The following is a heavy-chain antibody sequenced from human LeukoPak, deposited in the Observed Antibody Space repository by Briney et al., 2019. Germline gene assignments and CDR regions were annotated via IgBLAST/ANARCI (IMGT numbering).Heavy chain of an antibody. V-gene: IGHV3-30-3*01. D-gene: IGHD3-22*01. J-gene: IGHJ1*01. CDR2: ISYDGSNK. CDR3: ARGGGYYDSSGHPTAFQH. CDR1: GLTFSSYA. Sequence: GGSLRLSCAASGLTFSSYAMHWVRQAPGKGLEWVAVISYDGSNKYYADSVKGRFTISRDNSKNTLYLQMNSLRAEDTAVYYCARGGGYYDSSGHPTAFQHWGQGTLVTVSS.